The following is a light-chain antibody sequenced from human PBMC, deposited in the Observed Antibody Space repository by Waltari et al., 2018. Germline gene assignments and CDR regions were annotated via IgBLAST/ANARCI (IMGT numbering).Light chain of an antibody. Sequence: SALTQPRSVSGSPGQSVTISCTGTTNDLGSYNYVYWYQQHQGKAPKLIILDVTKRPSGVPDRLSGSKSGNTASLTISGLRAEDEAEYYCCSYAGSYTWVFGGGTKLTVV. V-gene: IGLV2-11*01. CDR2: DVT. CDR3: CSYAGSYTWV. CDR1: TNDLGSYNY. J-gene: IGLJ3*02.